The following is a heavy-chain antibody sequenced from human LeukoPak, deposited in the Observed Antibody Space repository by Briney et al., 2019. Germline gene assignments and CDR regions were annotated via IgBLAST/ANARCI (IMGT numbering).Heavy chain of an antibody. Sequence: AGGSLRLSCAASGFTVSSNYMSWVRQAPGKGLEWVSVIYSGGITYYADSVKGRFTISRDNSKNTLSLQMNSLRAEDTAVYYCARELRSAYYMDVWGKGTTVTVSS. V-gene: IGHV3-53*01. CDR2: IYSGGIT. CDR1: GFTVSSNY. CDR3: ARELRSAYYMDV. D-gene: IGHD3-3*01. J-gene: IGHJ6*03.